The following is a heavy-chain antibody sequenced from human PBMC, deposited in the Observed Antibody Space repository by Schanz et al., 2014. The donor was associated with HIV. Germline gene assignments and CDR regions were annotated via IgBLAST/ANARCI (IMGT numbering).Heavy chain of an antibody. Sequence: QVQLVQSGAEVQKTGSSVKVSCKASGGTFRSNAITWVRPAPGQGLVWIGHFNVKLSKINSAQKFQGRVSMTADPSTNTAYMEMRGLRFEDTAVYYCASGRRSGIGWRMDVWGQGTTVSVSS. CDR3: ASGRRSGIGWRMDV. D-gene: IGHD6-19*01. J-gene: IGHJ6*02. V-gene: IGHV1-69*01. CDR1: GGTFRSNA. CDR2: FNVKLSKI.